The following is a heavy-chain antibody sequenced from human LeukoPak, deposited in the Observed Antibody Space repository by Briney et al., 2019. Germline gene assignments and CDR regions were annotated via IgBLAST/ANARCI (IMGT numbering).Heavy chain of an antibody. Sequence: PGGSLRLSCAASGFTFSSYGMHWVRQAPGKGLEWVAFIRYDGGNKYYADSVKGRFTISRDNSKNTLYLQMNSLRAEDTAVYYCAKDHNYYDGSGPHGAFDIWGQGTMVTVSS. D-gene: IGHD3-22*01. CDR2: IRYDGGNK. CDR3: AKDHNYYDGSGPHGAFDI. CDR1: GFTFSSYG. V-gene: IGHV3-30*02. J-gene: IGHJ3*02.